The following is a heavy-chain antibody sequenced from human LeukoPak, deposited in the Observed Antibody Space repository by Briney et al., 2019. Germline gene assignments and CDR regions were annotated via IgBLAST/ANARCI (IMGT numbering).Heavy chain of an antibody. Sequence: ASVKVSCKASGYTFTSYGISWVRQAPGQGLEWMGWIGAYNGNTNYAQKLQGRVTMTTDTSTSTAYMELRSLRSDDTAVYYCARGVLEAYCGGDCAPGTMGFDYWGQGTLVTVSS. CDR2: IGAYNGNT. CDR1: GYTFTSYG. V-gene: IGHV1-18*01. D-gene: IGHD2-21*02. J-gene: IGHJ4*02. CDR3: ARGVLEAYCGGDCAPGTMGFDY.